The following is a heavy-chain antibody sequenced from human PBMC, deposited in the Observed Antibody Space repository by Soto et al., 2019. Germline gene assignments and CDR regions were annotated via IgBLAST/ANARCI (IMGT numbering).Heavy chain of an antibody. D-gene: IGHD6-19*01. CDR1: GGTFSSYT. J-gene: IGHJ1*01. V-gene: IGHV1-69*02. Sequence: SVKVSCKASGGTFSSYTISWVRQAPGQGLEWMGRIIPILGIANYAQKFQGRVTITADKSTSTAYMELSSLRSEDTAVYYCTLGSGWYPGYFQHWGQGTLVTVSS. CDR2: IIPILGIA. CDR3: TLGSGWYPGYFQH.